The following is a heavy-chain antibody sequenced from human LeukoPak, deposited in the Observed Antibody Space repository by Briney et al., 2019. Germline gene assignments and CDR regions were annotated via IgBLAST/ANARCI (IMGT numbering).Heavy chain of an antibody. CDR1: GYTFTNYY. D-gene: IGHD1-26*01. J-gene: IGHJ5*02. CDR3: ARDEGESGSYLGAIVDP. CDR2: INPSGGST. Sequence: ASVKVSCKASGYTFTNYYMHWVRQDPGQGLEWMGIINPSGGSTSYAQKFQGRVTMTRDMSTSTVYMELSSLRSEDTAVYYCARDEGESGSYLGAIVDPWGQGTLVTVSS. V-gene: IGHV1-46*01.